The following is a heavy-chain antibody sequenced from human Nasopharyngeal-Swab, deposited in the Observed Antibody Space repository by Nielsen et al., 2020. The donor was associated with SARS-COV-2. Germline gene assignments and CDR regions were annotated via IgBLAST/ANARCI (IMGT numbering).Heavy chain of an antibody. D-gene: IGHD5-18*01. CDR3: ARHTANTED. Sequence: GSLRLSCAVYGGSFSGYYWSWIRQPPGKGLEWIGEINHSGSTNYNPSLKSRVTVSVDTSKNQFSLKLSSVTAADTAVYYRARHTANTEDWGQGTLVTVSS. J-gene: IGHJ4*02. CDR1: GGSFSGYY. CDR2: INHSGST. V-gene: IGHV4-34*01.